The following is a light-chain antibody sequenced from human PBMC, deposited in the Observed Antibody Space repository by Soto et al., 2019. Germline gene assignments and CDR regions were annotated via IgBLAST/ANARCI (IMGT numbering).Light chain of an antibody. CDR1: SSNIGAGYD. J-gene: IGLJ3*02. CDR2: GNS. CDR3: QSYDSSLSGSRV. Sequence: QSVLTQPPSVSGAPGQRVTISCTGRSSNIGAGYDVHWYQQLPGTAPKLLIYGNSNRPSGVPDRFSGSKSGTSASLAITGLQVEDEADYYCQSYDSSLSGSRVFGGGTKLTVL. V-gene: IGLV1-40*01.